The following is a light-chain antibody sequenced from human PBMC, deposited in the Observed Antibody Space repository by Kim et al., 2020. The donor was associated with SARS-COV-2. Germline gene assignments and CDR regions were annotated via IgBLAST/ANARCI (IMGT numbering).Light chain of an antibody. CDR1: QSVNNNY. CDR3: EQYGISPRK. CDR2: GAS. V-gene: IGKV3-20*01. J-gene: IGKJ1*01. Sequence: EVVLTQSPGTLSLSPGERATLSCRASQSVNNNYLAWYQQKPGQAPRLLIYGASSRATVIPDRFSGGGSGTDFTLTISRLEPEDFAVYYCEQYGISPRKFGQGTKVEIK.